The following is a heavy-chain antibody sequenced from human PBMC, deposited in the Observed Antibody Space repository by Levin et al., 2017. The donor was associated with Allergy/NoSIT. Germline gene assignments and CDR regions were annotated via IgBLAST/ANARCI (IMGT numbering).Heavy chain of an antibody. V-gene: IGHV4-30-4*01. CDR1: GVSISSVDFY. CDR3: ARERSGYDSTNNYFYCGLDV. Sequence: SETLSLTCSVYGVSISSVDFYWSWVRQTPGEGLEWIGYVYNGGATNYSPSLQSRLSISVDTSKNEFSLKVSSVTAADTAVYYCARERSGYDSTNNYFYCGLDVWGQGTTVTVSS. CDR2: VYNGGAT. D-gene: IGHD5-12*01. J-gene: IGHJ6*02.